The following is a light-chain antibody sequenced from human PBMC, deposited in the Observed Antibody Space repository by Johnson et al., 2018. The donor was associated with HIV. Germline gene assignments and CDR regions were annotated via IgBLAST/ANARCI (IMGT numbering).Light chain of an antibody. J-gene: IGLJ1*01. Sequence: QSVLTQPPSVSAAPGQKVTISCSGSSSNIGNNYVSWYQQLPGTAPKLLIYENNKRPSGIPDRFSGSKSGTSATLGIAGLQTGDEADYYCGTWDNSLSTGADVGTATKVTVL. V-gene: IGLV1-51*02. CDR1: SSNIGNNY. CDR2: ENN. CDR3: GTWDNSLSTGAD.